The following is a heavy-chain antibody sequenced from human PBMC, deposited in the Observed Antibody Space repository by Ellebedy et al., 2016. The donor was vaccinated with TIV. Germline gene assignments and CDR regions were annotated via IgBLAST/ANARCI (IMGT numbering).Heavy chain of an antibody. Sequence: ASVKVSCKASGGTFSSYAISWVRQAPGQGLEWMGGIIPIFGTANYAQKFQGRVTITADESTSTAYMELSSLRSEDTAVYYCSREPAAGTDWFDTWGRGILVTVSS. CDR2: IIPIFGTA. J-gene: IGHJ5*02. CDR1: GGTFSSYA. V-gene: IGHV1-69*13. CDR3: SREPAAGTDWFDT. D-gene: IGHD6-13*01.